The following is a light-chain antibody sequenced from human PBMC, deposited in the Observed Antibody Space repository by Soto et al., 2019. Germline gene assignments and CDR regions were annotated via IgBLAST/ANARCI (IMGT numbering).Light chain of an antibody. Sequence: ESVLTHSPSGMSLSLRQRHTLYCRPSRPVRNNYLAWYQQKPGQAPRLLIYGASTRATGIPARFSGSGSGTAFTLTISSLQPDDFATYYCQHYNSYSEAFGQGTKVDIK. CDR3: QHYNSYSEA. J-gene: IGKJ1*01. V-gene: IGKV3-20*01. CDR1: RPVRNNY. CDR2: GAS.